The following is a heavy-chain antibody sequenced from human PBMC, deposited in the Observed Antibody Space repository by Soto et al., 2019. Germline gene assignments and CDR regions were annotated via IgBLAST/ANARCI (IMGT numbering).Heavy chain of an antibody. Sequence: SETLSLTCAVYGGSFSGYYWSWIRQPPGKGLEWIGEINHSGSTNYNPSLKSRVTISVDTSKNQFSLKLSSVTAADTAVYYCARLVATTMELDYWGQGTLVTVSS. CDR2: INHSGST. CDR3: ARLVATTMELDY. CDR1: GGSFSGYY. D-gene: IGHD5-12*01. V-gene: IGHV4-34*01. J-gene: IGHJ4*02.